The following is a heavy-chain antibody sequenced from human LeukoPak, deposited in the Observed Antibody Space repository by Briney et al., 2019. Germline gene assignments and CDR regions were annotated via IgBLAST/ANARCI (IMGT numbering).Heavy chain of an antibody. Sequence: GGSLRLSCAASGFTFSIYAMSWVRQAPGKGLQWVSSITSRGESTWYVDSVKGRFTITRDNSENTLYLQMNSLSAEDTAVYYCARDRPNYYGSDGHYYRRDGDYWGRGTLVSVSS. J-gene: IGHJ4*02. V-gene: IGHV3-23*01. CDR1: GFTFSIYA. D-gene: IGHD3-22*01. CDR3: ARDRPNYYGSDGHYYRRDGDY. CDR2: ITSRGEST.